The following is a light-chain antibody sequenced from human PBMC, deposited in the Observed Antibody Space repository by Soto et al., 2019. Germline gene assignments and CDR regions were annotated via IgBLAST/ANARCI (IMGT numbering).Light chain of an antibody. CDR2: DVS. CDR3: SSYTSGSTPWV. V-gene: IGLV2-14*03. J-gene: IGLJ1*01. Sequence: QSVLTQPTSVSGSPGQSITISCTGTSSDVGGYNYVSWYQHHPGKAPKLMICDVSDRPSGVSNRFSGSKSGNTASLTISGLQAEDEADYYCSSYTSGSTPWVFGTGT. CDR1: SSDVGGYNY.